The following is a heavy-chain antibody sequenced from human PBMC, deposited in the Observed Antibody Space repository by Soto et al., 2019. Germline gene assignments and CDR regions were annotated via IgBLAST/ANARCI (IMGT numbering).Heavy chain of an antibody. J-gene: IGHJ4*02. D-gene: IGHD6-13*01. CDR2: IGAYNGNT. V-gene: IGHV1-18*01. CDR3: ARDSSSWSYFDY. CDR1: GYTFTSYG. Sequence: ASVKVSCKASGYTFTSYGISWVRQAPGQGLEWMGWIGAYNGNTNYAQKLQGRVTMTTDTSTSTAYMELRSLRSDDTAVYYCARDSSSWSYFDYWGQGTLVTVSS.